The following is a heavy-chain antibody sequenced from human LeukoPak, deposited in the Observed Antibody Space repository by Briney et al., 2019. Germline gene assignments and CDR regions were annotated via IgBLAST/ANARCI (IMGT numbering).Heavy chain of an antibody. Sequence: SQTLSLTCTVSGGSISSGDDYWSWIRQPPGQGLAWIGYIYYSGTTYYKPSLKSRASISVDTSKNQFSLKLSSVTAADTALYLCARLVGYYSRGSCYHFDYWGQGSLVTVSS. J-gene: IGHJ4*02. V-gene: IGHV4-30-4*01. CDR3: ARLVGYYSRGSCYHFDY. CDR2: IYYSGTT. D-gene: IGHD2-15*01. CDR1: GGSISSGDDY.